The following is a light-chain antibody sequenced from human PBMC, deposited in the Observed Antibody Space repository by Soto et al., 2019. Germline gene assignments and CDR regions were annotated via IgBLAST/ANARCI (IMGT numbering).Light chain of an antibody. CDR3: QQYDTSPPLT. CDR2: GAS. V-gene: IGKV3-20*01. J-gene: IGKJ4*01. CDR1: QSVSSSC. Sequence: EIVLTQSPGTLSWSPGERATLSCRASQSVSSSCLAWYQQKPGQSPRLLIYGASNRATGIPDRFSGGGSGTDFTLTISRLEPEDFAVYHCQQYDTSPPLTFGGGTKVDIK.